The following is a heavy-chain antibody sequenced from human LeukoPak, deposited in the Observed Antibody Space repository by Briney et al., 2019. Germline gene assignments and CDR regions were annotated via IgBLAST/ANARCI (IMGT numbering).Heavy chain of an antibody. CDR3: ATSVPGFGELLDS. J-gene: IGHJ5*01. Sequence: GGSLRLSCTASGFTFRTYWVTWVRQAPGKGLEWVANINDNGKEKYYVDSVKGRFSISRDNAKNSVYLQMNRLRVEDTAIYYCATSVPGFGELLDSWGHGALVTVSS. CDR2: INDNGKEK. CDR1: GFTFRTYW. V-gene: IGHV3-7*03. D-gene: IGHD3-10*01.